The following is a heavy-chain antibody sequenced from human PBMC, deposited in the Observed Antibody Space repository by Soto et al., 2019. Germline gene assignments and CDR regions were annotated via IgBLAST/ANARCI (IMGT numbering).Heavy chain of an antibody. J-gene: IGHJ5*01. CDR1: GGSISSGGYY. CDR2: IYYSGST. V-gene: IGHV4-30-4*08. CDR3: ARAADRGSGYVNWFDS. D-gene: IGHD3-3*01. Sequence: SETLSLTCTVSGGSISSGGYYWSWIRQHPGKGLEWIGYIYYSGSTYYNPSLKSRVTISVDTSNNQFSLKVSSVTAADTAVYYCARAADRGSGYVNWFDSWGQGTLVTVSS.